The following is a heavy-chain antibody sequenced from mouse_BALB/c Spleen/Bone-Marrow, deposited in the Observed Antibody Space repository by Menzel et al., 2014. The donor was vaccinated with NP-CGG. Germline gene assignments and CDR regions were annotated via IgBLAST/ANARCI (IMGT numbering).Heavy chain of an antibody. CDR2: ISTYSGNT. CDR3: ASPIYYGNYEGFAY. Sequence: VQLQQSGPELVRPGVSMKISCKGSGYTFTDYAMHWVKQSHAKSLEWIGVISTYSGNTNYNQKFKGKATMTVDKSSSTAYVELARLTSEDSAIYYCASPIYYGNYEGFAYWGQGTLVTVSA. V-gene: IGHV1-67*01. J-gene: IGHJ3*01. D-gene: IGHD2-1*01. CDR1: GYTFTDYA.